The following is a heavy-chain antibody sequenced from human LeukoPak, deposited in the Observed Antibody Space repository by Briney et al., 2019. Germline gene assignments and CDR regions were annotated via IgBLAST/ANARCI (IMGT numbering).Heavy chain of an antibody. CDR1: GFTLSNNY. D-gene: IGHD1-1*01. CDR3: VREAPGIATTFSGG. CDR2: IYSSGTT. V-gene: IGHV3-53*01. J-gene: IGHJ4*02. Sequence: GGTLRLSCRASGFTLSNNYMNWVRQAPGKGLQWFALIYSSGTTNYTDSVTGRFTISIDNYKNTFSLQLTNVRVEDTAMYYCVREAPGIATTFSGGWGQGSLLTVSS.